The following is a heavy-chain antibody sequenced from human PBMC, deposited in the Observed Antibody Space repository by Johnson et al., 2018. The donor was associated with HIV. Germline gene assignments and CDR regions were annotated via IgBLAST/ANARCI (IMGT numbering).Heavy chain of an antibody. D-gene: IGHD3-9*01. J-gene: IGHJ3*02. V-gene: IGHV3-7*01. CDR2: IKQDGSEK. CDR3: VREKDSLMIFSKDAVDI. CDR1: GFTFSSYW. Sequence: VQLVESGGGLVQPGGSLRLSCAASGFTFSSYWMSWVRQAPGKGLEWVANIKQDGSEKYYVDSVKGRFTISRENDKKSVFLQMNSLRAEDSAVYYCVREKDSLMIFSKDAVDIWGQGTAVTVSS.